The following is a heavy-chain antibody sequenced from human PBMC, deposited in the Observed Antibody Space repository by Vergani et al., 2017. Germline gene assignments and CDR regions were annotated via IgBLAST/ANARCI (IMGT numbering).Heavy chain of an antibody. D-gene: IGHD2-8*01. CDR2: IYWNDDK. V-gene: IGHV2-5*01. CDR3: AHSLLYQDAFDI. CDR1: GFTLSTSGVG. J-gene: IGHJ3*02. Sequence: QITLKESGPTLVKPTQTLTLTCTFSGFTLSTSGVGVGWIRQPPGKALEWLALIYWNDDKRYSPSLKSRLTITKDTSKNQVVLTMTNMDPVDTATYYCAHSLLYQDAFDIWGQGTMVTVSS.